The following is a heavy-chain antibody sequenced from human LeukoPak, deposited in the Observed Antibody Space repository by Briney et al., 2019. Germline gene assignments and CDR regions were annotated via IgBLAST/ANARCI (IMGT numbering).Heavy chain of an antibody. CDR2: ISSSSTYI. Sequence: GGSLRLSCAASGFTFSSHSMNWVRQAPGKGLEWVSSISSSSTYIYYADSLKGRFTISRDNAKNSLFLQMNSLRAEDTAVYYCAKARSAAVGYYFDYWGQGTLVTVSS. V-gene: IGHV3-21*01. CDR3: AKARSAAVGYYFDY. CDR1: GFTFSSHS. D-gene: IGHD6-13*01. J-gene: IGHJ4*02.